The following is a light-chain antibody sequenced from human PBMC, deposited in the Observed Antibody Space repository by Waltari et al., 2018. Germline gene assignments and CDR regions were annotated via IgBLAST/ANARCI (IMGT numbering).Light chain of an antibody. J-gene: IGKJ1*01. Sequence: DIVVTQSPLSLPVTPGEPASISCRSSHSLLHSNGYNYLDWYLQKPGQSPQLLIYLGSNRASGVPDRFRGSGSGTDFTLKISRVEAEDVGVYYCMQSLRALWTFGQGTKVEIK. CDR2: LGS. CDR3: MQSLRALWT. V-gene: IGKV2-28*01. CDR1: HSLLHSNGYNY.